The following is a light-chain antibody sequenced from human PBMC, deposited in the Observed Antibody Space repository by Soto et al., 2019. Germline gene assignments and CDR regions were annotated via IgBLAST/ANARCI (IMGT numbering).Light chain of an antibody. CDR3: QQYGVTPPNT. J-gene: IGKJ4*01. CDR1: QSVSSSY. V-gene: IGKV3-20*01. Sequence: ALTHSPVTLSLSPGDRAHLSCRASQSVSSSYLAWYQQKPGQAPRLLIYGASSRATGIPDRFSGSGSGTDFTLTISGLEPEDFALYYCQQYGVTPPNTFGGGTKVDIK. CDR2: GAS.